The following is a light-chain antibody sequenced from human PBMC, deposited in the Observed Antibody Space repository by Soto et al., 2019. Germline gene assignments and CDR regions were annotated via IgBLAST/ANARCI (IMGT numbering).Light chain of an antibody. Sequence: DIQMTQSPSTLSASVGDRVTITCRASQSISSWLAWYQQKPGKAPKLLIYKASTLESGVTSRFSGSGSGTEFTLTISSLQPDDFETYYCQHYNSYSWTFGQGTKVEIK. CDR3: QHYNSYSWT. CDR1: QSISSW. J-gene: IGKJ1*01. CDR2: KAS. V-gene: IGKV1-5*03.